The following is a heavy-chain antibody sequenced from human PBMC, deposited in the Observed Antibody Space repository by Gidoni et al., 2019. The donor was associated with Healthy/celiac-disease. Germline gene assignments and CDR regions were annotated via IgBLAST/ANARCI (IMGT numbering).Heavy chain of an antibody. CDR1: GFTFSSYG. D-gene: IGHD2-2*01. CDR3: AVVVVPAAPPADEAFDI. J-gene: IGHJ3*02. CDR2: ISYDGSNK. V-gene: IGHV3-30*03. Sequence: QVQLVESGGGVVQPGRSLRLSCAASGFTFSSYGMHWVRQAPGKGLEWVAVISYDGSNKYYADSVKGRFTISRDNSKNTLYLQMNSLRAEDTAVYYCAVVVVPAAPPADEAFDIWGQGTMVTVSS.